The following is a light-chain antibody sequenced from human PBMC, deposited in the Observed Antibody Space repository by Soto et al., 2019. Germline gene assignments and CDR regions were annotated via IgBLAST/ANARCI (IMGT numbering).Light chain of an antibody. CDR3: LHYNSYSKT. J-gene: IGKJ1*01. V-gene: IGKV1-5*01. CDR2: DAS. Sequence: IQMTQSPSTLSASVLYRVTITFLASQSINTWLAWYQQKPGKAPELLIFDASALESGVPSRFSGSGSGTEFTLTISSLQPDDSATFYCLHYNSYSKTFGQGTKVDIK. CDR1: QSINTW.